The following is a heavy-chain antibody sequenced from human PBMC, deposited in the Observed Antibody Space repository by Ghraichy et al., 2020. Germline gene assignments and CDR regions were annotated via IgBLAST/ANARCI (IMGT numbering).Heavy chain of an antibody. D-gene: IGHD3-10*01. Sequence: GESLNISCAASGFSFSSYGMHWVRQAPGKGLEWVAVIWYDGSDKYYADSVKGRFTISRDNSKNTLYLQMNSLRAEDTAVYYCASLSYGSGSIDVWGQGTTVTVSS. J-gene: IGHJ6*02. CDR3: ASLSYGSGSIDV. V-gene: IGHV3-33*01. CDR1: GFSFSSYG. CDR2: IWYDGSDK.